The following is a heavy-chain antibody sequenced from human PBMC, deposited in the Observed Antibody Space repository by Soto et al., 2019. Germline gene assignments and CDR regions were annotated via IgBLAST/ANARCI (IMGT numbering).Heavy chain of an antibody. Sequence: TLSLTCTVSGGSISSGGYYWSWIRQHPGKGLEWIGYIYYSGSTYYNPSLKSRVTISVDTSKNQFSLKLSSVTAADTAVYYCARDRTGLRNYFDYWGQGTLVTVSS. V-gene: IGHV4-31*03. CDR2: IYYSGST. J-gene: IGHJ4*02. CDR1: GGSISSGGYY. CDR3: ARDRTGLRNYFDY. D-gene: IGHD3-9*01.